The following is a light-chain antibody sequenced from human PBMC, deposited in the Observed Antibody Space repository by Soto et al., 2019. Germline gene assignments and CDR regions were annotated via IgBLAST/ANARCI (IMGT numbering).Light chain of an antibody. V-gene: IGKV3-15*01. J-gene: IGKJ5*01. Sequence: IVLTQSPGTLSLSPGERATLSCRASQSVSSSYVAWYQQKPRQAPRLXIYGASTRATGIPARFSGSGSGTEFTLTISSLQSEDFAVYYCQHYHGWPITFGQGTRLEIK. CDR2: GAS. CDR3: QHYHGWPIT. CDR1: QSVSSS.